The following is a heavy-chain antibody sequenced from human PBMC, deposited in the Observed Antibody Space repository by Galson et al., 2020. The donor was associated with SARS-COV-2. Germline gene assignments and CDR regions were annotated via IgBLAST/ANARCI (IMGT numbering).Heavy chain of an antibody. Sequence: ASVKVSCKASGYTFTSYYMHWVRQSPGQGLEWMGIINPSGGSTSYAQKFQGRVTMTRDTSTSTVYMELRSLRSEDTAVYYCARDPGYCSGGACYHIDYWGQGTLVTVSS. D-gene: IGHD2-15*01. J-gene: IGHJ4*02. CDR3: ARDPGYCSGGACYHIDY. V-gene: IGHV1-46*01. CDR2: INPSGGST. CDR1: GYTFTSYY.